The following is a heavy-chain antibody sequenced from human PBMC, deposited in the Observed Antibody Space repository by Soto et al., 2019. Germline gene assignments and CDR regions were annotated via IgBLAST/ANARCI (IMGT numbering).Heavy chain of an antibody. V-gene: IGHV3-23*01. CDR3: AKEGASSLYYFDY. CDR1: GFTFSTYA. Sequence: EVQLLESGGGSVQPGGSLGLSCAASGFTFSTYAMSWVRQAPGKGLEWVSTISGSDDSTYYADSVKGRFTIFRDNSKSTLYLQMNSLRAEDTAVYYCAKEGASSLYYFDYWGQGTLVTVSS. CDR2: ISGSDDST. D-gene: IGHD6-13*01. J-gene: IGHJ4*02.